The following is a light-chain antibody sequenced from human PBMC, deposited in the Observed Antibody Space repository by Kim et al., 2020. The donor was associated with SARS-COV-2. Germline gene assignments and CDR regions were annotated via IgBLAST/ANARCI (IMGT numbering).Light chain of an antibody. Sequence: ATINCKSSQSVLYSSNNKSYLAWYQQKPGQPPKLLVYWASTRESGVPDRFSGSGSGTDFTLTISSLQAEDVAIYYCQHYYTAPPTFGQGTKVDIK. V-gene: IGKV4-1*01. CDR3: QHYYTAPPT. J-gene: IGKJ1*01. CDR2: WAS. CDR1: QSVLYSSNNKSY.